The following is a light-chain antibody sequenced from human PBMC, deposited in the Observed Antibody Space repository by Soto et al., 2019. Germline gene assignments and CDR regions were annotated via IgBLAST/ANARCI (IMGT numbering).Light chain of an antibody. V-gene: IGKV1-9*01. J-gene: IGKJ3*01. CDR2: AAS. Sequence: IQLTQSPSSVSASVGDRVTITCRASQGITYSLAWYQQKPGKAPKLLIYAASTLQSGVPSRFGGSGSGTDFTLTISSLQPEDFATYYCQQVDSYPRTFGPGTTVDIK. CDR1: QGITYS. CDR3: QQVDSYPRT.